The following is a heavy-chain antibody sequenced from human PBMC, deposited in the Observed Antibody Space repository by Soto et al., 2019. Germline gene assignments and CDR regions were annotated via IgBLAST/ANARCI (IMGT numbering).Heavy chain of an antibody. J-gene: IGHJ6*02. Sequence: GGSLRLSCAASGFTFSNYGMDWVRQAPGKXLEWVAVISYDGSDKYYADSVKGRFSISRDNSKNTLYLQMNSLRAEDTAVYYCAKVTGYCSSSSCRRDYYYYYGMDVWGQGTTVTVSS. CDR3: AKVTGYCSSSSCRRDYYYYYGMDV. V-gene: IGHV3-30*18. D-gene: IGHD2-2*01. CDR1: GFTFSNYG. CDR2: ISYDGSDK.